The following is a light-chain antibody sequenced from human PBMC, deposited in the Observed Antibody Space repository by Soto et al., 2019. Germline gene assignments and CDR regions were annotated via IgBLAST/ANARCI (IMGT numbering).Light chain of an antibody. J-gene: IGKJ4*01. V-gene: IGKV1-5*03. CDR3: QEYTSLPLP. Sequence: IRVTQKTTFLSASVGDRVTITCRASQSISTWLAWYQQKPGKAPKLLIYKASSLESGVPSRFSGSGSGTEFTLTISSLQPDDVATYYCQEYTSLPLPFCGGTNVDIK. CDR2: KAS. CDR1: QSISTW.